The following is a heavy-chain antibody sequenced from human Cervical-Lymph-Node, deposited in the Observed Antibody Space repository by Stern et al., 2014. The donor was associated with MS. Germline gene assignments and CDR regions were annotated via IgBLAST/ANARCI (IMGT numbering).Heavy chain of an antibody. D-gene: IGHD3-10*01. CDR3: ATAPMYFYTSGSYDL. CDR1: EFTFSIYC. J-gene: IGHJ1*01. CDR2: VSYDESKK. V-gene: IGHV3-30*03. Sequence: VQLVESGGGVVQPGRSLRLSCVASEFTFSIYCMYWVRQAPGKGLEWVAVVSYDESKKYYADSVKGRFTISRDNSKNTLYLQMNSLRTEDTAMYYCATAPMYFYTSGSYDLWGQGTLVTVSS.